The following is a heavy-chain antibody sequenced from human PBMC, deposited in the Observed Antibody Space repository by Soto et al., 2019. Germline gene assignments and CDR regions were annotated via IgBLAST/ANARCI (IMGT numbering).Heavy chain of an antibody. CDR2: IIPIFGTA. V-gene: IGHV1-69*13. D-gene: IGHD2-15*01. Sequence: ASVKVSCKASRGTFSSYAISWVRQAPGQGLEWMGGIIPIFGTANYAQKFQGRVTITADESTSTAYMELSSLRSEDTAVYYCASDLGYCSGGSCYVWFDPWGQGTLVTVSS. CDR1: RGTFSSYA. J-gene: IGHJ5*02. CDR3: ASDLGYCSGGSCYVWFDP.